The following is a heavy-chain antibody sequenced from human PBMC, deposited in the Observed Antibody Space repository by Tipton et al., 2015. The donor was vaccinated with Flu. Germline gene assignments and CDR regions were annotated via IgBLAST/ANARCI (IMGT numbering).Heavy chain of an antibody. Sequence: QVQLVQSGAEVKKPGSSVKVSCKASGGIFNSFAISWVRQAPGQGLEWMGGITPIFGTTIYAQKFQGRVTITADSSTTTAYMDLRSLRSEDTAVFYCATHSSFYYDDNSGYGGGMDVWGQGTAVTVSS. D-gene: IGHD3-22*01. CDR1: GGIFNSFA. CDR3: ATHSSFYYDDNSGYGGGMDV. V-gene: IGHV1-69*01. CDR2: ITPIFGTT. J-gene: IGHJ6*02.